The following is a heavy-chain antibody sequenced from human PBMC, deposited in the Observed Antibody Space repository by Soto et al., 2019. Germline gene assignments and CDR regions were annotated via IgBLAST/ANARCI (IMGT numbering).Heavy chain of an antibody. CDR2: IYWDDDK. J-gene: IGHJ3*02. CDR1: GFSLSTSGVG. CDR3: GHGERAAMVRGLYAFDI. D-gene: IGHD3-10*01. Sequence: SGPTLVKPTQTLTLTCTFSGFSLSTSGVGVGWIRQPPGEALEWLALIYWDDDKRYSPSLKSRLTITKDTSKNHVVLTMADMDPVDTATYYCGHGERAAMVRGLYAFDIWGQGTMVTVSS. V-gene: IGHV2-5*02.